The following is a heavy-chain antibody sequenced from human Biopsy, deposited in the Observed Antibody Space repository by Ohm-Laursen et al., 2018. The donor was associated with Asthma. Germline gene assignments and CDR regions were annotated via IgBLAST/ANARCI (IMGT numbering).Heavy chain of an antibody. CDR3: ASDFPKDYVRYNFQF. Sequence: ASVKVSCKISGYNLTDLSMHWVRQAPGQGLEWMGGHDHEEGGTVNAWRFQGRVTMTEDTSTDTAYMELSSLSSDDTAVYYCASDFPKDYVRYNFQFWGQGTLVTVSS. CDR1: GYNLTDLS. D-gene: IGHD4-17*01. J-gene: IGHJ4*02. CDR2: HDHEEGGT. V-gene: IGHV1-24*01.